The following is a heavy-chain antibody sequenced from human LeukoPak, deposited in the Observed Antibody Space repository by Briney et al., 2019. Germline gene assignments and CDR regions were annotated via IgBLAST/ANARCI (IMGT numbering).Heavy chain of an antibody. J-gene: IGHJ4*02. CDR2: ISSSSKYI. CDR1: EFTFCRYN. V-gene: IGHV3-21*01. CDR3: AREPFWSGYYSNLHFAY. Sequence: GGSLRLSCAASEFTFCRYNTNGVCQAPGKGLEWVSSISSSSKYIYYAAPVKGRFTVSRDNTKISLYLQMNSLRAEDTAMYYCAREPFWSGYYSNLHFAYWGQGPLVTVSS. D-gene: IGHD3-3*01.